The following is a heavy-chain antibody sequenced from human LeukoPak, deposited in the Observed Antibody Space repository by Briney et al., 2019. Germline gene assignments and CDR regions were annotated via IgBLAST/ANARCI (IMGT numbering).Heavy chain of an antibody. V-gene: IGHV4-4*02. CDR3: ARDRGSRGLRYFDWSTFDP. CDR2: IYHSGST. D-gene: IGHD3-9*01. Sequence: SETLSLTCAVSGGSLSSSNWWSWVRQPPGKGLEWIGEIYHSGSTNYNPSLKSRVTISVDKSKNQFSLKLSSVTAADTAVYYCARDRGSRGLRYFDWSTFDPWGQGTLVTVSS. CDR1: GGSLSSSNW. J-gene: IGHJ5*02.